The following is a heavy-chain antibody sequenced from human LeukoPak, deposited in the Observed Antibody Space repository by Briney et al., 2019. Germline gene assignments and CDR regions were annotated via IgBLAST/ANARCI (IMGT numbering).Heavy chain of an antibody. CDR2: ISGSGGST. D-gene: IGHD6-19*01. J-gene: IGHJ3*02. CDR1: GFTFSSYG. CDR3: ARESKSRIAVAGTSAFDI. V-gene: IGHV3-23*01. Sequence: PGGSLRLSCAASGFTFSSYGMSWVRQAPGKGLEWVSGISGSGGSTYYADSVKGRFTISRDNSKNTLYLQMNSLRAEDTAVYYCARESKSRIAVAGTSAFDIWGQGTMVTVSS.